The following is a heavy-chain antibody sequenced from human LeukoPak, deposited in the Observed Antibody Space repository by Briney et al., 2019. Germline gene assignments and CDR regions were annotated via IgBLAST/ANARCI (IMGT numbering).Heavy chain of an antibody. V-gene: IGHV4-61*02. CDR3: ARGGVAASHYYFDY. Sequence: SETLSLTCTVSGGSISSGSYYWSWIRQPAGKGLEWIGRIYTSGSTNYNPSLKSRVTISVDTSKNQCSLKLSSVTAADTAVYYCARGGVAASHYYFDYWGQGTPVTVSS. CDR1: GGSISSGSYY. D-gene: IGHD2-15*01. CDR2: IYTSGST. J-gene: IGHJ4*02.